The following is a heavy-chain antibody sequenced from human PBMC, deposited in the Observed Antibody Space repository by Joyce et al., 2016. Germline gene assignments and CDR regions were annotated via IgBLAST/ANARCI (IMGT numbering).Heavy chain of an antibody. V-gene: IGHV3-74*01. J-gene: IGHJ4*02. CDR1: GFIFRDFR. Sequence: EVQLVETGGALVQPGGSLRLSCDGSGFIFRDFRLHWVRQVPGKSPVWIAYINKDGSSTLYAESEKGRFSVSRDNTKNMLFLEMKSLRAEDTAVYYCSRDDDDPFDYWGRGTLVTVAS. CDR2: INKDGSST. CDR3: SRDDDDPFDY. D-gene: IGHD3-3*01.